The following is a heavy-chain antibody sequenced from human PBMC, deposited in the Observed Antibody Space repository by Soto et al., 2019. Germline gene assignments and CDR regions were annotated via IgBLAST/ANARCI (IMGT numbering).Heavy chain of an antibody. CDR2: IIPIFGTA. CDR1: GGTFSSYA. Sequence: ASVKVSCKASGGTFSSYAISWVRQAPGQGLEWMGGIIPIFGTANYAQKFQGRVTITADKSTSTAYMELSSLRSEDTAVYYCASTPDSSGYYYVVWGQGTLVTVS. J-gene: IGHJ4*02. D-gene: IGHD3-22*01. V-gene: IGHV1-69*06. CDR3: ASTPDSSGYYYVV.